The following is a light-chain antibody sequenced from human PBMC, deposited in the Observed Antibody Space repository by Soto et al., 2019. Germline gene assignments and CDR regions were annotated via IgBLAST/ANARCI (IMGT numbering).Light chain of an antibody. CDR3: AEWDDSLNSPRML. V-gene: IGLV1-44*01. CDR1: YSNIGSNT. Sequence: QCVLTQPPSVSATPGQRVTISCSGTYSNIGSNTVAWYQRLPGAAPKLLVYSNNERPSGVPDRFSGSKSGSSASLAISGLQSEDEADYYCAEWDDSLNSPRMLFGGGTKVTVL. CDR2: SNN. J-gene: IGLJ2*01.